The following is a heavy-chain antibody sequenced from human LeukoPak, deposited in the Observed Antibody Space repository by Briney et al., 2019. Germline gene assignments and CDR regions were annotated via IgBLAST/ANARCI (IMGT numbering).Heavy chain of an antibody. CDR3: AADSGYSYGSYYYSMDV. D-gene: IGHD5-18*01. CDR2: IVVGSGNT. V-gene: IGHV1-58*02. J-gene: IGHJ6*02. CDR1: GFTFTSSA. Sequence: SVKVSCKASGFTFTSSAMQWVRQARGQRLEWIGWIVVGSGNTNYAQKFQERVTITRDMSTSTAYMELSSLRSEDTAVYYCAADSGYSYGSYYYSMDVWGQGTTVTVSS.